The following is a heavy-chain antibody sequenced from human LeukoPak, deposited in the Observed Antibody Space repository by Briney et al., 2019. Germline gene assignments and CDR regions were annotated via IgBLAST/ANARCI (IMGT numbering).Heavy chain of an antibody. J-gene: IGHJ4*02. D-gene: IGHD3-16*01. CDR1: GYTFTGYY. V-gene: IGHV1-2*06. Sequence: ASVNVSCKASGYTFTGYYMHWVRQAPGQGLEWMGRINPNSGGTNYAQKFQGRVTMTRDTSISTAYMELSRLRSDDTAVYYCARALLGGEVELDYWGQGTLVTVSS. CDR2: INPNSGGT. CDR3: ARALLGGEVELDY.